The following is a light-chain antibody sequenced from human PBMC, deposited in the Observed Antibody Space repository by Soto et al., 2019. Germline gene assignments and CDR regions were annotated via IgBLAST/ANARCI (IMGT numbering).Light chain of an antibody. Sequence: DIQMTQSPSSLSASVGDRVTITCRASQSISSYLNWYQQKPGKAPKLLIYAASSFQSGVPSRFSGSGSGTDFSLTISSLQPEEFATYDCQQSYSTPLTFGGGTKVEIK. J-gene: IGKJ4*01. CDR2: AAS. V-gene: IGKV1-39*01. CDR3: QQSYSTPLT. CDR1: QSISSY.